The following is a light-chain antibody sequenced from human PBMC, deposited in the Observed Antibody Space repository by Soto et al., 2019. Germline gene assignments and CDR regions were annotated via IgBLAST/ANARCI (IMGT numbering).Light chain of an antibody. CDR3: QQYGSSPGT. J-gene: IGKJ1*01. Sequence: EIVLTQSPGTLSLSPGERATLSCRASQSVSSSYLAWYQQKPGQAPRLLIYGASSRATGIPGRFSGSGSGTDFTLTISRLEPLDFSVYYCQQYGSSPGTFGQGPKLDIK. V-gene: IGKV3-20*01. CDR2: GAS. CDR1: QSVSSSY.